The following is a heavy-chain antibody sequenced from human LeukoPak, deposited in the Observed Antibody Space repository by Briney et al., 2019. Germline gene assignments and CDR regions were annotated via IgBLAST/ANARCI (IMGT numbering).Heavy chain of an antibody. J-gene: IGHJ6*03. Sequence: ASVKVSCKASGYTFTSCAMNWVRQAPGQGLEWMGWINTNTGNPTYAQGFTGRFVFSLDTSVSTAYLQISSLKAEDTAVYYCARSPQKYSSSHYYYYYMDVWGKGTTVTVSS. CDR2: INTNTGNP. V-gene: IGHV7-4-1*02. CDR3: ARSPQKYSSSHYYYYYMDV. CDR1: GYTFTSCA. D-gene: IGHD6-6*01.